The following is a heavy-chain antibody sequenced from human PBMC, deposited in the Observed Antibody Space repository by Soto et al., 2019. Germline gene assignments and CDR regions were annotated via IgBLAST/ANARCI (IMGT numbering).Heavy chain of an antibody. CDR3: AREGGGAVKHFDS. V-gene: IGHV1-3*01. D-gene: IGHD1-26*01. J-gene: IGHJ4*02. Sequence: SEKVSCKASGYTFIFSAMHWVRQAPGQRLEWMGWINAGNGNKKYSEKFQGRVTITRDTSASTAYMELSSLKSEDTAVYYCAREGGGAVKHFDSWGQGTLVTVSS. CDR1: GYTFIFSA. CDR2: INAGNGNK.